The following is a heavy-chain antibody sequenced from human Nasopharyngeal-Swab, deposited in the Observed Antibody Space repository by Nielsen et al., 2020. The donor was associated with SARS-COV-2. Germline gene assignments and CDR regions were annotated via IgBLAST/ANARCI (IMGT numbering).Heavy chain of an antibody. CDR2: IYHSGST. V-gene: IGHV4-4*02. J-gene: IGHJ6*03. CDR3: AREGPYCSSTSCYYYYMDV. D-gene: IGHD2-2*01. Sequence: WIRQRPGKGLEWIGEIYHSGSTNYNPSLKSRVTISVDKSKNQFSLKLSSVTAADTAVYYCAREGPYCSSTSCYYYYMDVWGKGTTVTVSS.